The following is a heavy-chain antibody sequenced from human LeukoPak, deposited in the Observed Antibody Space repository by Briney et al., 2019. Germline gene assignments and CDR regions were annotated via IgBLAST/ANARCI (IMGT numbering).Heavy chain of an antibody. Sequence: GGSLRLSCAASGFTFSSYGMHWVRQAPGKGLEWVAVISYDGSNKYYADSVKGRFTISRDNSKNMLYLQMNSLRPEDTAVYYCARDGPGYSSSWHVAPGHYWGQGTLVTVSS. CDR1: GFTFSSYG. D-gene: IGHD6-13*01. J-gene: IGHJ4*02. CDR2: ISYDGSNK. CDR3: ARDGPGYSSSWHVAPGHY. V-gene: IGHV3-30*03.